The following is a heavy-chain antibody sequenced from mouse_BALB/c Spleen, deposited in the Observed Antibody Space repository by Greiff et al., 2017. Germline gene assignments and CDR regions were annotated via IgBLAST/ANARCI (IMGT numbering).Heavy chain of an antibody. Sequence: VQLKQSGAELMKPGASVKITCKATGYTFSSYWIEWVKQRPGHGLEWIGEILPGSGSTNYNEKFKGKATFTADTSSNTAYMQLSSLTSEDSAVYYCARSGFAYWGQGTLVTVSA. CDR3: ARSGFAY. CDR2: ILPGSGST. J-gene: IGHJ3*01. V-gene: IGHV1-9*01. CDR1: GYTFSSYW.